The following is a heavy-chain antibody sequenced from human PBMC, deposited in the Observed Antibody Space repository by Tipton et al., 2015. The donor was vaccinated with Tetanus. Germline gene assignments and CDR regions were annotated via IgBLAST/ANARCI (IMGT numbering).Heavy chain of an antibody. CDR2: IYSNGIT. Sequence: TLSLTCSVSGGSMSPYYWSWIRQSPGTGLEWIGYIYSNGITNYNPSLKSRVTMSVDTSKKQFSLKLNFVTAADTAVYYCARDHTRYSGSSVATFDIWGQGTMVTVSS. J-gene: IGHJ3*02. V-gene: IGHV4-59*12. D-gene: IGHD6-6*01. CDR3: ARDHTRYSGSSVATFDI. CDR1: GGSMSPYY.